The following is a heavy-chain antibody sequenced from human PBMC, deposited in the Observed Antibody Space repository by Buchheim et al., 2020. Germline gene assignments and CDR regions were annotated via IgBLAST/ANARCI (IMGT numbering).Heavy chain of an antibody. D-gene: IGHD4-23*01. V-gene: IGHV3-23*01. CDR3: AKAVEYGGNSYYYYGMDV. Sequence: EVQLWEPGGGLAQPGGSLRLSCTASGFTFRKYAMSWVRQAPGKGLEWVSAISVGGGSTYYADSEKGRFTISRDNSQNTLLLQMSSLRVDDTAVYYCAKAVEYGGNSYYYYGMDVWGQGTT. J-gene: IGHJ6*02. CDR1: GFTFRKYA. CDR2: ISVGGGST.